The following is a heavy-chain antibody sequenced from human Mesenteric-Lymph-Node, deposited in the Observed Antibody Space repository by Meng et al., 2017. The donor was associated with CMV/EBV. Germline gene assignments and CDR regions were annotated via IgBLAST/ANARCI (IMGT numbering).Heavy chain of an antibody. CDR3: ARVADVPYSSSLYYFDY. J-gene: IGHJ4*02. D-gene: IGHD6-6*01. CDR2: IYYSGST. Sequence: GSLRLSCTVSGGSISSSSYYWGWIRQPPGKGLEWIGSIYYSGSTYYNPSLKSRVTISVDTSKNQFSLKLSSVTAADTAVYYCARVADVPYSSSLYYFDYWGQGTLVTVSS. V-gene: IGHV4-39*07. CDR1: GGSISSSSYY.